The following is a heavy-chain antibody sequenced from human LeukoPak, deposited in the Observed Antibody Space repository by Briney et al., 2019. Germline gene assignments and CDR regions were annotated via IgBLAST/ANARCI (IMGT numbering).Heavy chain of an antibody. CDR1: GYTFTCYY. CDR3: ARADSSSSVSDYYYYMDV. Sequence: GASVKVSCKASGYTFTCYYMHWVRQAPGQGLEWMGWINPNSGGTNYAQKFQGRVTMTRDTSISTAYMELSRLRSDDTAVYYCARADSSSSVSDYYYYMDVWGKGTTVTVSS. J-gene: IGHJ6*03. V-gene: IGHV1-2*02. D-gene: IGHD6-6*01. CDR2: INPNSGGT.